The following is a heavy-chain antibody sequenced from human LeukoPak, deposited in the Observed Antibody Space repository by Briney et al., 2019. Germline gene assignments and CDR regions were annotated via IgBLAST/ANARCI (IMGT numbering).Heavy chain of an antibody. J-gene: IGHJ4*02. D-gene: IGHD3-22*01. Sequence: GGSLRQSCAASGFAFSNYWMHWVRQAPGKGLVWVSRLHSNGASTSYADSVRGRFTVSRDTAMNTLYLQMNTLTAEDTAVYYCARSGWPYYFDYWGQGTLVTVSS. CDR3: ARSGWPYYFDY. CDR2: LHSNGAST. CDR1: GFAFSNYW. V-gene: IGHV3-74*01.